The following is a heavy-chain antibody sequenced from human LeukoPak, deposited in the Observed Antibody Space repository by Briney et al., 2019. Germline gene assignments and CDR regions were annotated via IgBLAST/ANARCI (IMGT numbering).Heavy chain of an antibody. Sequence: PSETLSLTCTVSSGSIRGYQWSWIRQPPGKGLEWIGYINTNGRTNYNPSLKGRLTFSVDTSRDQFSLKLSSVTAADTATYYCATSYDYKVAPFDLWCQGTLVTVSS. CDR3: ATSYDYKVAPFDL. V-gene: IGHV4-4*09. D-gene: IGHD5-12*01. CDR1: SGSIRGYQ. J-gene: IGHJ4*02. CDR2: INTNGRT.